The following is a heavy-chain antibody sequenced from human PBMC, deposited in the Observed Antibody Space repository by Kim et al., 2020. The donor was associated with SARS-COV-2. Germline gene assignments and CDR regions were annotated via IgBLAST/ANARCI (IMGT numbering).Heavy chain of an antibody. Sequence: GGSLRLSCTASGFTFSTYAMRWVRQAPGKGLEWVSSISGGGYSTYSADSVKGRFTISRANSENTLYLQMNSLRPEDTAVYYCAKYLFDSVVYASFDYCG. J-gene: IGHJ4*01. V-gene: IGHV3-23*01. D-gene: IGHD2-2*01. CDR3: AKYLFDSVVYASFDY. CDR1: GFTFSTYA. CDR2: ISGGGYST.